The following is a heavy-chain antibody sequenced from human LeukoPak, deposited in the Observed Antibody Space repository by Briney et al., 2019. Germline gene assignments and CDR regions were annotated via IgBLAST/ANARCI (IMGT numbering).Heavy chain of an antibody. D-gene: IGHD3-22*01. V-gene: IGHV1-2*02. CDR2: INPNSGGT. J-gene: IGHJ4*02. CDR3: ARVRHEDYYDSSGYYAY. CDR1: GYTFTGYY. Sequence: ASVKVSCKASGYTFTGYYMHWVRQAPGQGLEWMGWINPNSGGTNYAQKFQGRVTMTRDTSISTAYMELSRLRSDDTAVYYCARVRHEDYYDSSGYYAYWGQGTLVTVSS.